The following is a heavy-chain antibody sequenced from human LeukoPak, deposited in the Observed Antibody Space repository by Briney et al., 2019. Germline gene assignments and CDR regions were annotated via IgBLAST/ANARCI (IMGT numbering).Heavy chain of an antibody. D-gene: IGHD2-21*02. Sequence: PGGSLSLSCAVSGFTFSYYAMHWVSQAPGKGLEWVAVISYDGSNKYYADSVKGQVTISRDNSKSTLYLQMDSLRAGDTAVYYCARQGDTGSWYFDYWGQGTLVTVSS. CDR1: GFTFSYYA. V-gene: IGHV3-30-3*01. CDR3: ARQGDTGSWYFDY. CDR2: ISYDGSNK. J-gene: IGHJ4*02.